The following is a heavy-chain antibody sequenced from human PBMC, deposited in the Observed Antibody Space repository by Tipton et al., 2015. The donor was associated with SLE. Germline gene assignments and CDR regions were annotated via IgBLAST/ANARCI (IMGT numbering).Heavy chain of an antibody. Sequence: SLRLSCAASGFTFDDYTMHWVRQAPGKGLEWVSLISWDGGSTYYADSVKGRFTISRDNSKNSLYLQMNSLRTEDTALYYCAKDSGSGSYYNDYFDYWGQGTLVTVSS. J-gene: IGHJ4*02. V-gene: IGHV3-43*01. CDR3: AKDSGSGSYYNDYFDY. CDR1: GFTFDDYT. CDR2: ISWDGGST. D-gene: IGHD3-10*01.